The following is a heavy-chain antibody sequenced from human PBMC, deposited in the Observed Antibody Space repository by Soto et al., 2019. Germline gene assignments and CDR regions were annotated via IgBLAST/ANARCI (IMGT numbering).Heavy chain of an antibody. Sequence: QVQLQESGPGLVKPSETLSLTCTVSGGSISSYYWSWIRQPPGKGLEWIGYIYYSGSTNYNPSLKRRVTISVDTSKNQISLKLSSVTAADTAVYYCARHLGAMVRGETYNWFDPWGQGTLVTVSS. V-gene: IGHV4-59*08. CDR2: IYYSGST. CDR1: GGSISSYY. CDR3: ARHLGAMVRGETYNWFDP. D-gene: IGHD3-10*01. J-gene: IGHJ5*02.